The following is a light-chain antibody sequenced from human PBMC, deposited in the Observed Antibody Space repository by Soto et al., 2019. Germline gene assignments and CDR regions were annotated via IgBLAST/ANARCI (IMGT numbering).Light chain of an antibody. CDR1: QSISSW. CDR2: KAS. Sequence: DIQMTQSPSTLSASVGDRVTITCRASQSISSWLAWYQQKPGKAPKLLIYKASSLESGVPSRFSGSGSGTEFTLTISSPQPDDFATYYCQHFGTFGQGTKVEIK. J-gene: IGKJ1*01. CDR3: QHFGT. V-gene: IGKV1-5*03.